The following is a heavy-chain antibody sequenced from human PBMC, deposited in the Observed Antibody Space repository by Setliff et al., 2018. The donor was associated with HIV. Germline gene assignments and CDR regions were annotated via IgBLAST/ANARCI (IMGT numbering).Heavy chain of an antibody. CDR3: TTVRKNSGFKYFDS. CDR2: IIPIFGTA. V-gene: IGHV1-69*05. J-gene: IGHJ5*01. D-gene: IGHD2-15*01. Sequence: SVKVSCKASGGTFSSHAISWVRQAPGQGLEWMGGIIPIFGTANYAQKFQGRFTISRDDSRNILFLQMNSLRTEDTAFYHCTTVRKNSGFKYFDSWGQGTLVTVSS. CDR1: GGTFSSHA.